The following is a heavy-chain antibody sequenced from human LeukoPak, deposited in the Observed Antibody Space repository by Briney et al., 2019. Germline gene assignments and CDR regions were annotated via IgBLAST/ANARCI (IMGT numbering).Heavy chain of an antibody. Sequence: PGGSLRLSCAASGFTFSSYAMHWVRQAPGKGLEWVAVISYDGSNKYYADSVKGRFTISRDNSKNTLYLQMNSLRAEDTAVYYCAREWFFCSGGSCYSGALDYWGQGTLVTVSS. CDR1: GFTFSSYA. CDR3: AREWFFCSGGSCYSGALDY. J-gene: IGHJ4*02. D-gene: IGHD2-15*01. CDR2: ISYDGSNK. V-gene: IGHV3-30-3*01.